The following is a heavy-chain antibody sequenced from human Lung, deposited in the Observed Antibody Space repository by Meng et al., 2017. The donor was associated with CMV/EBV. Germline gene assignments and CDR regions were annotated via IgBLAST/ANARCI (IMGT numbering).Heavy chain of an antibody. J-gene: IGHJ4*02. V-gene: IGHV1-2*02. CDR1: GYTFTDYY. CDR3: ARGSPITGARTPYYY. CDR2: INPSNGGT. Sequence: ASVKVSXKASGYTFTDYYMHWVRQAPGQRLEWMGWINPSNGGTDYAQKFQGRVTMTRDTSISTAYIELSRLRSDDTAVYYCARGSPITGARTPYYYWGQGTXVNVAS. D-gene: IGHD1-20*01.